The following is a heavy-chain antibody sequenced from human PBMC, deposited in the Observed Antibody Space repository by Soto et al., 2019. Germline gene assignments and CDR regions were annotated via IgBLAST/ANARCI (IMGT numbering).Heavy chain of an antibody. J-gene: IGHJ4*02. CDR3: AGGTCSCGSCQPEFDY. V-gene: IGHV1-69*06. Sequence: GASVKVSCKASGGTFSSYAISWVRQAPGQGLEWMGGIIPIFGTANYAQKFQGRVTITADKSTSTAYMELSSLRSEDTAVYYCAGGTCSCGSCQPEFDYWGQGTLVTVSS. CDR1: GGTFSSYA. D-gene: IGHD2-15*01. CDR2: IIPIFGTA.